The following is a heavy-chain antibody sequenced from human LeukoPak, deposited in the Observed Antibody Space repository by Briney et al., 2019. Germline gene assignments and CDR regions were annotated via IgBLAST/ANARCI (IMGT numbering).Heavy chain of an antibody. Sequence: KPSETLPLTCAVSGYSISSGYYWGWIRQPPGKGLEWIGSIYHSGSTYYNPSLKSRVTISVDTSKNQFSLKLSSVTAADTAVYYCARSMVGGVIVIVYWGQGTLVTVSS. CDR1: GYSISSGYY. CDR3: ARSMVGGVIVIVY. V-gene: IGHV4-38-2*01. D-gene: IGHD3-16*02. J-gene: IGHJ4*02. CDR2: IYHSGST.